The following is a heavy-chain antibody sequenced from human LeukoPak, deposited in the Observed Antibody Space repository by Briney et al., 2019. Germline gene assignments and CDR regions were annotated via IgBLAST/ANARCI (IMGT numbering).Heavy chain of an antibody. CDR2: INPSGGST. CDR1: GYTFTSYY. Sequence: ASVNVSCTASGYTFTSYYMHWVRQAPGQGLEWTGIINPSGGSTSYAQKFQGRVTMTRDTSTSTVYMELSSLRSEDTAVYYCARYFREQLSTTYYFDYWGQGTLVTVS. J-gene: IGHJ4*02. D-gene: IGHD6-13*01. CDR3: ARYFREQLSTTYYFDY. V-gene: IGHV1-46*01.